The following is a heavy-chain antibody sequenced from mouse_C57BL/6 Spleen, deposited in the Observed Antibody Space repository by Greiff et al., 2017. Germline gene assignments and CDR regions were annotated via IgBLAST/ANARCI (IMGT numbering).Heavy chain of an antibody. Sequence: VQLQESGAELVRPGASVKLSCKASGYTFTDYYINWVKQRPGQGLEWIARIYPGSGNTYYNEKFKGKATLTAEKSSSTAYMQLSILTSEDSAVYFCARSYSNYVNDFDYWGQGTTRTVSS. J-gene: IGHJ2*01. CDR1: GYTFTDYY. D-gene: IGHD2-5*01. V-gene: IGHV1-76*01. CDR2: IYPGSGNT. CDR3: ARSYSNYVNDFDY.